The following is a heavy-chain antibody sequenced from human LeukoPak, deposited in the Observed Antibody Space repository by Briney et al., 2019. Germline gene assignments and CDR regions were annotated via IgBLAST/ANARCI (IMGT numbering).Heavy chain of an antibody. CDR1: GFTFSSYA. Sequence: GGSLRLSCAASGFTFSSYAMSWVRQAPRKGLEWVSAISGSGGSTYYADSVKGRFTISRDNAKNSLYLQMNSLRAEDTAVYYCAELGITMIGGVWGKGTTVTISS. J-gene: IGHJ6*04. V-gene: IGHV3-23*01. CDR2: ISGSGGST. D-gene: IGHD3-10*02. CDR3: AELGITMIGGV.